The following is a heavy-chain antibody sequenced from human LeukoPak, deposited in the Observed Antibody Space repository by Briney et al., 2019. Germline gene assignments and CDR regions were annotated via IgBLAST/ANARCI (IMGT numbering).Heavy chain of an antibody. CDR1: GFTFSSYD. D-gene: IGHD1-7*01. Sequence: GGSLRLSCAASGFTFSSYDMHWVRQATGKGLEWVSAIGTAGDTYYPGSVKGRFTISRENAKNSLYLQMNSLRAGDTAVYYCARGELRSLIFDYWGQGTLVTVSS. J-gene: IGHJ4*02. V-gene: IGHV3-13*01. CDR2: IGTAGDT. CDR3: ARGELRSLIFDY.